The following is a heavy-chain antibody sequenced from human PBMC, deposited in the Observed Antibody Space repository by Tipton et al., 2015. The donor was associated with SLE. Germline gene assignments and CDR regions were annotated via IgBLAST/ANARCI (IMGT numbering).Heavy chain of an antibody. Sequence: SLRLSCAGSGFTFSRYAVHWVRQAPGKGLEWVAVISYDGIHKYFADSVKGRFTISRDNSKNTLYLQMNSLRGDDTAVYFCARALGAQADLYYKYHGLDVWGQGTTVSVSS. CDR2: ISYDGIHK. V-gene: IGHV3-30*04. D-gene: IGHD3-16*01. J-gene: IGHJ6*02. CDR1: GFTFSRYA. CDR3: ARALGAQADLYYKYHGLDV.